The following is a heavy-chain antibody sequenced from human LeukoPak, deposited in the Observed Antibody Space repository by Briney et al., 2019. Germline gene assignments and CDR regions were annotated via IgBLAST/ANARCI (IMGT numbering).Heavy chain of an antibody. Sequence: GGSLRLSCAASGFTFSSYWMSWVRQAPGKGLEWVSAISGSGGSTYYADSVKGRFTISRDNSKNTLYLQMNSLRAEDTAVYYCARALMVRGVISPFDYWGQGTLVTVSS. CDR3: ARALMVRGVISPFDY. CDR1: GFTFSSYW. V-gene: IGHV3-23*01. J-gene: IGHJ4*02. D-gene: IGHD3-10*01. CDR2: ISGSGGST.